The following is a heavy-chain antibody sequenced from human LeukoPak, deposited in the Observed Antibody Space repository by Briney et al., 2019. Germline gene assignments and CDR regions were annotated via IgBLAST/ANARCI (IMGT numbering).Heavy chain of an antibody. CDR3: AAYYGSGSYFGY. CDR2: ISSSSSYI. J-gene: IGHJ4*02. CDR1: GFTFSSYS. D-gene: IGHD3-10*01. Sequence: GGSLRLSCAASGFTFSSYSMNWVRQAPGKGLEWVSSISSSSSYIHYADSVKGRFTISRDNAKNSLYLQMNSLRAEDTAVYYCAAYYGSGSYFGYWGQGTLVTVSS. V-gene: IGHV3-21*01.